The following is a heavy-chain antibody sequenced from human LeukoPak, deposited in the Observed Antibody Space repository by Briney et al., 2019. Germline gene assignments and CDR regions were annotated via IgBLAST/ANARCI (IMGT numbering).Heavy chain of an antibody. CDR2: INHSGST. J-gene: IGHJ6*02. CDR3: AREDHYYHGMDV. Sequence: SETLSLTCAVYGGSFSGYYWSWIRQPPGKGLEWIGEINHSGSTNYNPSLKSRVTISVDTSKNQFSLKLSSVTAADTAVYYCAREDHYYHGMDVWGQGTTVTVSS. V-gene: IGHV4-34*01. CDR1: GGSFSGYY.